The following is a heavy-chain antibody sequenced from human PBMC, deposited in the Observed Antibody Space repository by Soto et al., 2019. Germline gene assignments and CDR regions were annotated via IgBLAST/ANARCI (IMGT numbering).Heavy chain of an antibody. CDR2: IKSKTAGGTT. D-gene: IGHD5-18*01. CDR3: SHGYGQYFNS. J-gene: IGHJ4*02. Sequence: PGGSLRLSCAVSGFSLTDVWMNWVRQAPGKGLEWVGRIKSKTAGGTTDYAAPVKGRFTILRDDSKNTLYLQMDSLITEDTAVYFCSHGYGQYFNSWGQGTLVTVSS. V-gene: IGHV3-15*07. CDR1: GFSLTDVW.